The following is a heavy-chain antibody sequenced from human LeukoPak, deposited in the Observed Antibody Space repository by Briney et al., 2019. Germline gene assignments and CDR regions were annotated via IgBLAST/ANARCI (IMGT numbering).Heavy chain of an antibody. Sequence: SETLSLTCTVSVGSISNYYWSWIRQPPGKGLEWIGFISDSGSTNYNPSLKSRVTLPADTSEKQVSLKLSSVTTADTAVYYCARHYCSDAKCYYFDYWGQGTLVSVSS. CDR1: VGSISNYY. CDR2: ISDSGST. V-gene: IGHV4-59*01. J-gene: IGHJ4*02. CDR3: ARHYCSDAKCYYFDY. D-gene: IGHD2-15*01.